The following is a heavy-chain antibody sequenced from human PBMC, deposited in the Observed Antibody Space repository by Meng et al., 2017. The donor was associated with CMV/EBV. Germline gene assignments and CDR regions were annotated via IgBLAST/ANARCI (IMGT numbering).Heavy chain of an antibody. CDR2: IYYSGST. J-gene: IGHJ3*02. D-gene: IGHD6-13*01. V-gene: IGHV4-30-4*08. CDR1: GGSISSGDYY. Sequence: SETLSLTCTVSGGSISSGDYYWSWIRQPPGKGLEWIGYIYYSGSTYYNPSLKSRVTISVDTSKNQFSLKLSSVTAADTAVYYCARHGTAAADAFDIWGQGPMVTVSS. CDR3: ARHGTAAADAFDI.